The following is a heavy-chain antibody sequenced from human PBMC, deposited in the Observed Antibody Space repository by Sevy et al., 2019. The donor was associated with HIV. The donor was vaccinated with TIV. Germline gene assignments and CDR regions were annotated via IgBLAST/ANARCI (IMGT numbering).Heavy chain of an antibody. D-gene: IGHD5-12*01. CDR3: AKDIGYDLLSPGYYYYGMDV. CDR1: GFTFSSYG. V-gene: IGHV3-30*02. Sequence: GGSLRLSCAASGFTFSSYGMHWVRQAPGKGLEWVAFIRYDGSNKYYADSVKGRFTISRDNSKNTLYLQMNSLRAEDTAVYDCAKDIGYDLLSPGYYYYGMDVWGQGTTVTVSS. J-gene: IGHJ6*02. CDR2: IRYDGSNK.